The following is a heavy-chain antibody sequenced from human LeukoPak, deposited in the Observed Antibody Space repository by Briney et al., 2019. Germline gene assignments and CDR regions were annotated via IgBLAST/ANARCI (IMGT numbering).Heavy chain of an antibody. J-gene: IGHJ6*02. V-gene: IGHV3-9*01. CDR3: TKDLSPGGADV. CDR1: GINVDDYA. CDR2: IFWKSGSG. Sequence: GSSLRLSCVVSGINVDDYAMHWVRQAPGRGLEWVSGIFWKSGSGGYADSVKGRFTVSRDNAKNSLYLQMNSLRPEDTALYYCTKDLSPGGADVWGQGTTVTVSS. D-gene: IGHD4-17*01.